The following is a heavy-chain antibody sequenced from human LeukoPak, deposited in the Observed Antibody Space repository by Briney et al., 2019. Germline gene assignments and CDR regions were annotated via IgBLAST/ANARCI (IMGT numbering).Heavy chain of an antibody. CDR3: ARDYTPDMTGTPYYYYIDV. CDR1: GYTFTRYN. D-gene: IGHD1-7*01. CDR2: IHPKSGTT. J-gene: IGHJ6*03. Sequence: ASVKVSCKASGYTFTRYNMHWVRQAPGQLLEWMGMIHPKSGTTHHAHQFQGRLTMTRDMSTNTVYMGLSSLISEDTAVYYCARDYTPDMTGTPYYYYIDVWGTGTTVTVSS. V-gene: IGHV1-46*01.